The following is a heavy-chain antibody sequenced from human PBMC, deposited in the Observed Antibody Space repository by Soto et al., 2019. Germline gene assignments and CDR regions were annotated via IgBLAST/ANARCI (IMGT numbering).Heavy chain of an antibody. Sequence: QVQLVQSGAEVKKPGSSVKVSCKASGGTFSSYSINWVRQAPGQGLEWMGEIIPIFGTANYAQKFQGRVTITADESTSTAYMELSSLRSEVTAVYYCARDGGRHSGGIDYWGQGTLVIVSS. D-gene: IGHD1-26*01. V-gene: IGHV1-69*01. CDR2: IIPIFGTA. CDR3: ARDGGRHSGGIDY. J-gene: IGHJ4*02. CDR1: GGTFSSYS.